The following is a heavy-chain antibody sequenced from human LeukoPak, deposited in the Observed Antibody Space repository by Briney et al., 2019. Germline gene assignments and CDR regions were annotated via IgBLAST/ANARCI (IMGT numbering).Heavy chain of an antibody. CDR2: IYPGDSDT. V-gene: IGHV5-51*01. CDR1: GYSFTSYG. CDR3: AKGLRYFDWFLAPVFDY. D-gene: IGHD3-9*01. J-gene: IGHJ4*02. Sequence: GESLNISWQGSGYSFTSYGIGWVRQLPGKGLEWMGIIYPGDSDTRYSPPFQGQVTISADKSISTAYLQWSSLKASDTAMYYCAKGLRYFDWFLAPVFDYWGQGTLVTVSS.